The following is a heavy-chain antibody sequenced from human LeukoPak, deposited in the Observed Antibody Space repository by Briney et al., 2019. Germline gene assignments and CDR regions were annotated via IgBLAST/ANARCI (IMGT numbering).Heavy chain of an antibody. Sequence: GGSLRLSCAASGFTFSSYAMSWVRQAPGKGLEWVSAISGSGGSTYYADSVKGRFTISRDNSKNTLYLQMNSLRAEDTAVYYCAKDANYYDRVSGWFDPWGQGTLVTVSS. V-gene: IGHV3-23*01. CDR1: GFTFSSYA. CDR3: AKDANYYDRVSGWFDP. D-gene: IGHD3-22*01. CDR2: ISGSGGST. J-gene: IGHJ5*02.